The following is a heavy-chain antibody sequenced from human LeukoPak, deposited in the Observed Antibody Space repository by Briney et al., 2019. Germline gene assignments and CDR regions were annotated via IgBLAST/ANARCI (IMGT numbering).Heavy chain of an antibody. CDR2: INPNSGGT. V-gene: IGHV1-2*02. CDR1: GYTFTVYY. D-gene: IGHD3-22*01. J-gene: IGHJ4*02. Sequence: GPSVTLSCTASGYTFTVYYMHWVRHAPGQARERMGGINPNSGGTNHAQKSQGRVTMTRDTSISTAYMELSRLRSDGTAVSYCARDRIYLDYYDSSGYLCGLDYWGQGTLVTVSS. CDR3: ARDRIYLDYYDSSGYLCGLDY.